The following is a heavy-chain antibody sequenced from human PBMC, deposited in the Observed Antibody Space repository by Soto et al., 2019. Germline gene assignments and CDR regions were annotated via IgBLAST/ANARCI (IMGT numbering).Heavy chain of an antibody. V-gene: IGHV1-46*01. CDR1: GYTFTSYY. CDR2: INPSGGST. CDR3: ARVGRSGYSYVDGYFDY. D-gene: IGHD5-18*01. J-gene: IGHJ4*02. Sequence: GASVKVSCKASGYTFTSYYMHWVRQAPGQGLEWMGIINPSGGSTSYAQKFQGRVTMTRDTSTSTVYMELNSLRSEDTAVYYCARVGRSGYSYVDGYFDYWGQGTLVTVSS.